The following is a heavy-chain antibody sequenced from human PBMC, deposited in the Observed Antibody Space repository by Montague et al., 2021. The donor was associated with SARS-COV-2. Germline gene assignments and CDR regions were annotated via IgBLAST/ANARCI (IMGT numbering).Heavy chain of an antibody. J-gene: IGHJ4*02. V-gene: IGHV4-39*01. D-gene: IGHD3-10*01. CDR2: IYYSGST. Sequence: SETLSLTCTVSGGSTSSSSYYWGWIRQPPEKGLEWIGSIYYSGSTYYNPSLKSRVTISVDTSKNQFSLKLSSVTAADTAVYYCARESGSGSYLVYWGQGTLVTVSS. CDR3: ARESGSGSYLVY. CDR1: GGSTSSSSYY.